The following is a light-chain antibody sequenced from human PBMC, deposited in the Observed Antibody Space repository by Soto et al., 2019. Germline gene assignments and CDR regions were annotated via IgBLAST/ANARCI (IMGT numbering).Light chain of an antibody. V-gene: IGKV3D-15*01. J-gene: IGKJ4*01. CDR3: QQYNNCPPLT. CDR1: QSVSSN. CDR2: GAS. Sequence: EIVMTQSPATLSVSPGERATLSCRASQSVSSNLAGYQQKPGQAPRLLIYGASTRATGIPARFSGSGSGTEFTITIISLQSEDFAVYYCQQYNNCPPLTFGGGTKVEIK.